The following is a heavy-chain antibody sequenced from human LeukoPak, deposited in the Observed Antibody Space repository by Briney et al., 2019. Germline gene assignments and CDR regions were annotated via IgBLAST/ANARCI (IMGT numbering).Heavy chain of an antibody. Sequence: SETLSLTCTVSGGSISSSSYYWGWIRQPPGKGLEWIGSIYYSGSTYYNPSLKSRVTISVDTSKNQFSLKLSSVTAADTAVYYCARGRQLLYGNWFDPWGQGTLVTVSS. CDR3: ARGRQLLYGNWFDP. CDR1: GGSISSSSYY. D-gene: IGHD2-2*02. V-gene: IGHV4-39*07. CDR2: IYYSGST. J-gene: IGHJ5*02.